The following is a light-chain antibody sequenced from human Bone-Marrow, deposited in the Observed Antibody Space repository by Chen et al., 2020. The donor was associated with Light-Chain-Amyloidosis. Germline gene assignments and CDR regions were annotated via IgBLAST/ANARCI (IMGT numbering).Light chain of an antibody. V-gene: IGLV10-54*01. CDR3: SAWDSCLSACV. CDR2: RND. CDR1: SNNVGDQG. J-gene: IGLJ3*02. Sequence: QAGLTQPPSVSKGLRQTATLTCTGNSNNVGDQGAAWLQPHQGHPPKLLSYRNDNRPSGISEGFSASRSGRSASLSITVLRPEDAADYSCSAWDSCLSACVFGGGTKLTVL.